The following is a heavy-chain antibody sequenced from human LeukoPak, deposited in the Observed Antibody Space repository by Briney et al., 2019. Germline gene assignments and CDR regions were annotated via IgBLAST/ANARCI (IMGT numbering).Heavy chain of an antibody. V-gene: IGHV4-39*01. J-gene: IGHJ4*02. CDR1: DDSFSSSIYY. D-gene: IGHD3-22*01. Sequence: SETLSLICTVSDDSFSSSIYYWGWIRQPPGKGLEWIGSIYYSGSTYYNPSLKSRVFVSVDTSKNQFSLKLSSVTAADTAVYYCASSDSSGYLVYWGQGTLVTVSS. CDR3: ASSDSSGYLVY. CDR2: IYYSGST.